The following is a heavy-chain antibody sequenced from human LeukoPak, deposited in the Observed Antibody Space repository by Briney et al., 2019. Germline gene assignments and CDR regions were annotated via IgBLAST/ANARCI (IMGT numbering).Heavy chain of an antibody. V-gene: IGHV3-9*01. CDR2: INRNSDKV. Sequence: GGSLRLSCAGYGFTFDEYALHWVRQAPGKGLEWVSGINRNSDKVGYADSVKGRFTISRDNSKNILYLQMNSLRTEDTAVYYCARDRSTVTGHCTGDNCYAELGRGQGTQVIVSS. D-gene: IGHD2-15*01. J-gene: IGHJ4*02. CDR3: ARDRSTVTGHCTGDNCYAELG. CDR1: GFTFDEYA.